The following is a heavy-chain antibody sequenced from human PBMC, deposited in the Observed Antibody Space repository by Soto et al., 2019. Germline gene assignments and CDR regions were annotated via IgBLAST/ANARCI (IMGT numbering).Heavy chain of an antibody. J-gene: IGHJ5*02. D-gene: IGHD3-10*01. V-gene: IGHV4-31*03. CDR3: ARSHIGFGAWLDP. CDR2: IYYSGST. CDR1: GGSISSGGYY. Sequence: QVQLQESGPGLVKPSQTLSLTCTVSGGSISSGGYYWSWIRQHPGKGLEWIGYIYYSGSTYYNTSLKSRVTISVDTSKNQFSLKLSSVTAADTAVYYCARSHIGFGAWLDPWGQGTLVTVSS.